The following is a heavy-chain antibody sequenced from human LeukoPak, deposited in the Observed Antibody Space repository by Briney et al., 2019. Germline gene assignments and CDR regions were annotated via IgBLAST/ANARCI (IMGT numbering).Heavy chain of an antibody. V-gene: IGHV3-23*01. CDR1: GFTFSSYA. Sequence: GGSLRLSCAASGFTFSSYAMSWVRQPPGKGLEWVSGISGSGDNTYYADSVKGRFTISRDNSKRTLYLHLNSLRVEDAAVYYCAKDGYSSIPGFHFEYWGQGTPVTVSS. J-gene: IGHJ4*02. CDR3: AKDGYSSIPGFHFEY. D-gene: IGHD6-13*01. CDR2: ISGSGDNT.